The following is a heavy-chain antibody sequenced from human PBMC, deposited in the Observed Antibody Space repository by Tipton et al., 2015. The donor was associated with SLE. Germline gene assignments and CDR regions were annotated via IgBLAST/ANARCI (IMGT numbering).Heavy chain of an antibody. V-gene: IGHV3-21*01. CDR3: ARGHSGSYYIDYFDY. D-gene: IGHD1-26*01. Sequence: SLRLSCAASGFTFSSYSMNWVRQAPGKGLEWVSSISSSSSYIYYADSVKGRFTISRDNAKNSLYLQMNSLRAEDTAVYYCARGHSGSYYIDYFDYWGQGTLVTVSS. CDR2: ISSSSSYI. J-gene: IGHJ4*02. CDR1: GFTFSSYS.